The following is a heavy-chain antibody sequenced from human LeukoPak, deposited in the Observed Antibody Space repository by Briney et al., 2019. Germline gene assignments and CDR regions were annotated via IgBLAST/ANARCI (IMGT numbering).Heavy chain of an antibody. J-gene: IGHJ4*02. Sequence: PGGSLRLSCAASGFTFNNNYMSWVRQAPGKGLEWVSVIYSGDITYYADSVKGRFTISRDNSKNTLYLQMNSLRAEDTAVYYCARGSGYNYGFPDYWGQGTLVTVSS. D-gene: IGHD5-18*01. V-gene: IGHV3-53*01. CDR1: GFTFNNNY. CDR3: ARGSGYNYGFPDY. CDR2: IYSGDIT.